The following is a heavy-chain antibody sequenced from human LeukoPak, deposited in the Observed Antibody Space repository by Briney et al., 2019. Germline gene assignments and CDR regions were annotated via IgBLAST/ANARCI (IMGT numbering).Heavy chain of an antibody. CDR2: INQDRSDK. Sequence: GGSLRLSCAASGFSLSNYWMSWVRQAPGKGLEWVANINQDRSDKYYVDSVMGRFTISKDNAKNSVYLQMNSLRPEDTAIYYCAWYGVTHGLDVWGQGTTVTVSS. D-gene: IGHD3-10*01. CDR3: AWYGVTHGLDV. CDR1: GFSLSNYW. J-gene: IGHJ6*02. V-gene: IGHV3-7*01.